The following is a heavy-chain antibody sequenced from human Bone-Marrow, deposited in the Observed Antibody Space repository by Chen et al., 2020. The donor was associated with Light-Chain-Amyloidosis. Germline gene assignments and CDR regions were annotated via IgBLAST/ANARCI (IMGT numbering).Heavy chain of an antibody. J-gene: IGHJ5*02. D-gene: IGHD3-3*01. V-gene: IGHV3-48*02. CDR1: GFTFSRYS. Sequence: EVQLVQSGGGLVQPGGSLRLPCAASGFTFSRYSMNWVRQAPGKGLEWISYISPDTTTIHYADSVKARFTISRDNAKNSLYLQMNSLRDEDTAFYYCARDYYDFWNGDPWGWFDPWGQGTLVTVSS. CDR2: ISPDTTTI. CDR3: ARDYYDFWNGDPWGWFDP.